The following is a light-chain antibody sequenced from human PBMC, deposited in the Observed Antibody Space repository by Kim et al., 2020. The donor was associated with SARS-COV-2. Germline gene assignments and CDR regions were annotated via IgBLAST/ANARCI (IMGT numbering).Light chain of an antibody. Sequence: DIQMTQSPSSLSASVGDRVTITCRASLGIANYFAWYQQKPGKVPKLLIYEASTLQSGVPSRFSGSGSGTEFTLTISSLQAEDVATYYCQKYNSAPYLTFGGGTKVDIK. V-gene: IGKV1-27*01. CDR1: LGIANY. J-gene: IGKJ4*01. CDR3: QKYNSAPYLT. CDR2: EAS.